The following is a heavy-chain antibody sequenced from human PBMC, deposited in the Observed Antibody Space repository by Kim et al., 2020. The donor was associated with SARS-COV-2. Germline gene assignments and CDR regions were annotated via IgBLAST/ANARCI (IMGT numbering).Heavy chain of an antibody. V-gene: IGHV1-46*01. CDR1: GYTFTSYY. CDR3: ARDHPHYYGSGSYYLILDWYYYYGMDV. D-gene: IGHD3-10*01. J-gene: IGHJ6*02. Sequence: ASVKVSCKASGYTFTSYYMHWVRQAPGQGLEWMGIINPSGGSTSYARKFQGRVTMTRDTSTSTVYMELSSLRSEDTAVYYCARDHPHYYGSGSYYLILDWYYYYGMDVWGQGTTVTVSS. CDR2: INPSGGST.